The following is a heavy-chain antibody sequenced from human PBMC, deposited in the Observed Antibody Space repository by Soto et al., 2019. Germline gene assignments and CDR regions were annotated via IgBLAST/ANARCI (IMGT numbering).Heavy chain of an antibody. J-gene: IGHJ4*02. CDR3: ARDRYSSGYYDY. V-gene: IGHV4-61*01. CDR1: GGSVSSGSYY. Sequence: PSETLSLTCTVSGGSVSSGSYYWSWIRQPPGKGLEWIGYFYYTGITNCNPSLKSRVTISGDSSKNQFSLKLSSVTAADTAVYFCARDRYSSGYYDYWGQGTLVTVSS. CDR2: FYYTGIT. D-gene: IGHD6-19*01.